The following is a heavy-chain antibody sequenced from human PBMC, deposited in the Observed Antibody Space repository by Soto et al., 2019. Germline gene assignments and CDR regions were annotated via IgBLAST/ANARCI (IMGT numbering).Heavy chain of an antibody. D-gene: IGHD3-22*01. CDR2: IIPIFGTA. CDR1: GGTFSSYA. Sequence: QVQLVQSGAEVKKPGSSVKVSCKASGGTFSSYAISWVRQAPGQGLEWMGGIIPIFGTANYAQKFQGRVTITADESTSAADRELGSLRSEDTAVYYCARVWYDSSGSQGSFDPWGQGPLVTVSS. V-gene: IGHV1-69*12. CDR3: ARVWYDSSGSQGSFDP. J-gene: IGHJ5*02.